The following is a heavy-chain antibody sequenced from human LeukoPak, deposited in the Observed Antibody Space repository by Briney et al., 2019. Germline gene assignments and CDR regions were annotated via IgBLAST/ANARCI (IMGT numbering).Heavy chain of an antibody. V-gene: IGHV3-23*01. CDR3: AKDAIGQYRPYYFDC. D-gene: IGHD3-16*02. Sequence: GGSLRLSCAASGFTFSSFAMSWVRQAPGKGLEWVSSISGSGESTYYADYVKGRFTVSRDNSRNTLNLQLNSLRAEDTAVYYCAKDAIGQYRPYYFDCWGQGTLVTVSS. J-gene: IGHJ4*02. CDR2: ISGSGEST. CDR1: GFTFSSFA.